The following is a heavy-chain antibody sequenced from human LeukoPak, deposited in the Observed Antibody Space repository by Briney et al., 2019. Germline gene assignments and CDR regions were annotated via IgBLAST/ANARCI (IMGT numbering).Heavy chain of an antibody. Sequence: SGGSLRLSCAASGFTFSSYDMHWVRQATGKGLEWVSAIGTAGDTYYPGSVKGRFTISRENAKNSLYLQMNSLRAEDTAVYYCARAGYSYGYWAQSYSFDYWGQGTLVTVSS. CDR3: ARAGYSYGYWAQSYSFDY. J-gene: IGHJ4*02. CDR2: IGTAGDT. V-gene: IGHV3-13*01. CDR1: GFTFSSYD. D-gene: IGHD5-18*01.